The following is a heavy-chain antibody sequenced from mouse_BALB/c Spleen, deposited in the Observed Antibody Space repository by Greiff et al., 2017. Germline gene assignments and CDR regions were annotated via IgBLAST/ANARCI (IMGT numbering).Heavy chain of an antibody. D-gene: IGHD1-1*02. Sequence: EVQLQQSGAELVKPGASVKLSCTASGFNIKDTYMHWVKQRPEQGLEWIGRIDPANGNTKYDPKFQGKATITADTSSNTAYLQLSSLTSEDTAVYYCARYSYGNWYFDVWGAGTTVTVSS. CDR2: IDPANGNT. CDR1: GFNIKDTY. CDR3: ARYSYGNWYFDV. J-gene: IGHJ1*01. V-gene: IGHV14-3*02.